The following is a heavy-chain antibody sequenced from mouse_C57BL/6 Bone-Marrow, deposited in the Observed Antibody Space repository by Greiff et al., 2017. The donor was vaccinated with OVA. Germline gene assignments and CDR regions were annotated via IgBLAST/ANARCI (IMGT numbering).Heavy chain of an antibody. Sequence: EVKLQESGGGLVQPGGSLKLSCAASGFTFSDYGMAWVRQAPRKGPEWVAFISNLAYSIYYADTVTGRFTISRENAKNTLYLEMSSLRAEDTAMYYCARQGDDYYYYAMDYWGQGTSVTVSS. J-gene: IGHJ4*01. V-gene: IGHV5-15*01. D-gene: IGHD2-4*01. CDR2: ISNLAYSI. CDR3: ARQGDDYYYYAMDY. CDR1: GFTFSDYG.